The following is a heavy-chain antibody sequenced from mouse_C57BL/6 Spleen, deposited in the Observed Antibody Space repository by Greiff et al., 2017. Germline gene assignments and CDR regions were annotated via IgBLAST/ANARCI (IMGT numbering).Heavy chain of an antibody. CDR3: ARDKYGSSYRYFDV. Sequence: EVQVVESEGGLVQPGSSMKLSCTASGFTFSDYYMAWVRQVPEKGLEWVANINYDGSSTYYLDSLKSRFIISRDNAKNILYLQMSSLKSEDTATYYCARDKYGSSYRYFDVWGTGTTVTVSS. CDR2: INYDGSST. J-gene: IGHJ1*03. V-gene: IGHV5-16*01. CDR1: GFTFSDYY. D-gene: IGHD1-1*01.